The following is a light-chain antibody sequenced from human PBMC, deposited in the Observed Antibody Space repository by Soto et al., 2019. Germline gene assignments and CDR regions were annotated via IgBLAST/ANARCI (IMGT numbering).Light chain of an antibody. J-gene: IGKJ2*01. CDR1: QSVSIY. CDR3: QHRRSWPYT. Sequence: EVVLTQSPATLSLSPGERATLSCRASQSVSIYLAWYQQKPGQAPRLLIYDASNRATGIPARFSGSGSGTDFSLTISSLEPEDFAVYYCQHRRSWPYTFGQGTKLEIK. CDR2: DAS. V-gene: IGKV3-11*01.